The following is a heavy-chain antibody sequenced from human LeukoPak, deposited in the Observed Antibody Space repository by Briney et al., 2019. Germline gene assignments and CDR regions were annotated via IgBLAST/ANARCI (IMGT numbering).Heavy chain of an antibody. V-gene: IGHV4-4*07. CDR2: IYTSGSA. CDR3: ARVKQWPVLGYYYMDV. J-gene: IGHJ6*03. D-gene: IGHD6-19*01. Sequence: SETLSLTCTVSGDSISSYYWSWIRQPAGKGLEWIGHIYTSGSASYNPSLKSRVTMSVDTSKNQFSLKVTSVTAADTAVYYCARVKQWPVLGYYYMDVWGKGTTVIMSS. CDR1: GDSISSYY.